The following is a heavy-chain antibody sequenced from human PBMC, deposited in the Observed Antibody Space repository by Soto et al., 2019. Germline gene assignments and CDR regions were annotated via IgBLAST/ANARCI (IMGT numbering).Heavy chain of an antibody. J-gene: IGHJ5*02. Sequence: SGPTLVNPTQTRTLTCTFSGFSLSTSGVGVGWIRQPPGKALECLALIYWDDDKRYSPSMKSRLTITKDTSKNKVVLTMTNMDPVDTATYYCSHHDYGALRGWFAPWGQGTFVTVSS. CDR2: IYWDDDK. D-gene: IGHD4-17*01. V-gene: IGHV2-5*02. CDR3: SHHDYGALRGWFAP. CDR1: GFSLSTSGVG.